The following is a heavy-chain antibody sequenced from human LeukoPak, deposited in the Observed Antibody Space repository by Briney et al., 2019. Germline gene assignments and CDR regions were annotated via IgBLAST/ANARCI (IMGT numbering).Heavy chain of an antibody. CDR1: GFTFSSYG. D-gene: IGHD1-7*01. J-gene: IGHJ6*02. CDR2: ISYDGSNK. Sequence: GRSLRLSCAASGFTFSSYGMHWVRQAPGKGLEWVAVISYDGSNKYYADSVKGRFTISRDNSKNTLYLQMNSLRAEDTAVYYCAKVRSELSTRNYHGMDVWGQGTTVTVSS. V-gene: IGHV3-30*18. CDR3: AKVRSELSTRNYHGMDV.